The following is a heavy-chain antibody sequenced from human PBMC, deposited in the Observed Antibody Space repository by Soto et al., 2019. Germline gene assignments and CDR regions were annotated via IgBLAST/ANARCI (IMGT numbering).Heavy chain of an antibody. Sequence: PGGSLRLSCAASGFTFSSYSMNWVRQASGKGLEWVSSISSSSSYIYYADSVKGRFTISRDNAKNSLYLQMNSLRAEDTAVYYCAREMATITPYYYGMDVWGQGTTVTVSS. V-gene: IGHV3-21*01. D-gene: IGHD5-12*01. CDR2: ISSSSSYI. CDR3: AREMATITPYYYGMDV. J-gene: IGHJ6*02. CDR1: GFTFSSYS.